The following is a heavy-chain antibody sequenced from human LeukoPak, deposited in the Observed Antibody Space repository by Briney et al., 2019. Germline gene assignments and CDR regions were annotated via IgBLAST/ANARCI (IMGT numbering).Heavy chain of an antibody. D-gene: IGHD1-26*01. J-gene: IGHJ5*02. V-gene: IGHV3-33*06. CDR1: GFTFSRYG. CDR2: IWYEGSTK. CDR3: AKDGVSFNKRWDWFDP. Sequence: PGRSLRLSCAASGFTFSRYGMHWVRQAPGKGLEGVAAIWYEGSTKYYVDSVKGRFTISRDNSKNTLYLQMNSLRVEDTAVYYCAKDGVSFNKRWDWFDPWGQGTLVTVSS.